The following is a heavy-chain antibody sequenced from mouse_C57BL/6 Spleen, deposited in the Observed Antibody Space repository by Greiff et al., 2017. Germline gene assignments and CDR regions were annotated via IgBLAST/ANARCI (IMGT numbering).Heavy chain of an antibody. V-gene: IGHV1-22*01. Sequence: EVKVVESGPELVKPGASVKMSCKASGYTFTDYNMHWVKQSHGKSLEWIGYINPNNGGTSYNQKFKGKGTLTVNKSSSTAYMELRSLTSEDSAVYYCACSYYYGSSWYFDYWGQGTTLTVSS. CDR3: ACSYYYGSSWYFDY. CDR2: INPNNGGT. CDR1: GYTFTDYN. J-gene: IGHJ2*01. D-gene: IGHD1-1*01.